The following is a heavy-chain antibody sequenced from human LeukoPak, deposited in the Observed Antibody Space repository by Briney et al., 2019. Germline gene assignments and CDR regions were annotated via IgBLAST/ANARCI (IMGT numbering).Heavy chain of an antibody. CDR3: ATINDVSDY. CDR2: ITRSGGST. J-gene: IGHJ4*02. CDR1: GFTFGSYA. V-gene: IGHV3-23*01. Sequence: GGSLRLSCAASGFTFGSYAMNWVRQAPGKGLEWVSSITRSGGSTYYADSVKGRFTISRDNSQNTLYLQMNTLRAEDTAVYYCATINDVSDYWGQGTLVTVSS.